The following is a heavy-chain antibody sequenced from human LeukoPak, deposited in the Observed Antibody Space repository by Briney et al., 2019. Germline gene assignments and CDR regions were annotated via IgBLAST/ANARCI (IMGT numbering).Heavy chain of an antibody. Sequence: GGSLRLSCAASGFTFSNYAMSWVRQAPGKGLEWVSAINSGGGTYYADSVKGRFTISRDNSKNTLYLQMNSLRAEDTAVYYCAKCARVDWLPIDYWGQGTLVTVSS. CDR1: GFTFSNYA. V-gene: IGHV3-23*01. J-gene: IGHJ4*02. D-gene: IGHD3-9*01. CDR2: INSGGGT. CDR3: AKCARVDWLPIDY.